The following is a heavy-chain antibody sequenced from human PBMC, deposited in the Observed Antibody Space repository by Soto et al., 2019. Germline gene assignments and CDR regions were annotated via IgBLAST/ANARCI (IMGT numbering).Heavy chain of an antibody. CDR1: GGSISSGGYY. Sequence: SETLSLTCTVSGGSISSGGYYWSWIRQHPGKGLEWSGYIYYSGSTYYNPSLKSRVTISVDTSKNQFSLKLSSVTAADTAVYYCARGAPHSSSWYYYGMDVWGQGTTVTVSS. CDR2: IYYSGST. J-gene: IGHJ6*02. D-gene: IGHD6-13*01. V-gene: IGHV4-31*03. CDR3: ARGAPHSSSWYYYGMDV.